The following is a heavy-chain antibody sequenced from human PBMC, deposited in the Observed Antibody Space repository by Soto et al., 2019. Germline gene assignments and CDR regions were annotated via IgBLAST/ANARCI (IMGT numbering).Heavy chain of an antibody. Sequence: ASGEVSCKASGYTFASYGIGWVRQAPGQGLEWMGWISAYNGNTNYAQKLQGRVTMTTDTSTSTAYMELRSLRSDDTAVYYCARDNDILTGSDNWFDPWGQGTLVTVSS. CDR3: ARDNDILTGSDNWFDP. J-gene: IGHJ5*02. D-gene: IGHD3-9*01. CDR1: GYTFASYG. CDR2: ISAYNGNT. V-gene: IGHV1-18*01.